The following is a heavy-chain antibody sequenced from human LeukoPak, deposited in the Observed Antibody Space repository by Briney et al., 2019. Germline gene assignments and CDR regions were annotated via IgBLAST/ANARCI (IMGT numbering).Heavy chain of an antibody. Sequence: PSETLSLTCTVSGGFISSNSYYWGWIRQPPGKGLEWIGSIYYSGSTYYNSSLKSRVTMSVDTSKNQFSLKLSSVTAADTAVYYCARESTSKLGDSKDAFDIWGQGTMVTVSS. CDR2: IYYSGST. V-gene: IGHV4-39*07. D-gene: IGHD3-22*01. J-gene: IGHJ3*02. CDR3: ARESTSKLGDSKDAFDI. CDR1: GGFISSNSYY.